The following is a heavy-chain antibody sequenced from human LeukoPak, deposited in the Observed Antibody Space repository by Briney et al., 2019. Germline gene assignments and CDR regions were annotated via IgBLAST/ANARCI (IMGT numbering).Heavy chain of an antibody. CDR3: ARDYCGGDCYEYNWFDP. V-gene: IGHV1-46*01. CDR1: GYTFTSYY. D-gene: IGHD2-21*02. J-gene: IGHJ5*02. CDR2: INPSGGST. Sequence: ASVKVSCKASGYTFTSYYMHWVRQAPGQGLEWMGIINPSGGSTSYAQKFQGRVTMTRDTSTSTVYMELSSLRSEDTAVYYYARDYCGGDCYEYNWFDPWGQGTLVTVSS.